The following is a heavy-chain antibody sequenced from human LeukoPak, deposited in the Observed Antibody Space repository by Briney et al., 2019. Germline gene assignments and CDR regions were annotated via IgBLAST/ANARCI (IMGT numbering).Heavy chain of an antibody. CDR1: GGSISSSSYY. Sequence: SETLSLTCTGYGGSISSSSYYWGWIRQPPGKGLEWIGSIYYSGSTYYNPSLKSRVTISVDTSKNQFSLKLSSVTAADTAVYYCARHGSGSYYKGCDYWGQGTLVTVSS. D-gene: IGHD3-10*01. CDR2: IYYSGST. CDR3: ARHGSGSYYKGCDY. V-gene: IGHV4-39*01. J-gene: IGHJ4*02.